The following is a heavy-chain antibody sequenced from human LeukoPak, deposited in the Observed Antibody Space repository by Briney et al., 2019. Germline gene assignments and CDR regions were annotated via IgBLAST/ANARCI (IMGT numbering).Heavy chain of an antibody. V-gene: IGHV3-74*01. Sequence: GGSLRLSCAASGFDFSSNWMNWVRHAPRQGLVWVSRIKGDGISTNYADSVKGRFTISRDIAKNTLYLQMNSLRAEDTGVYYCAKDHYWSIDYWGRGTLVTVSS. CDR3: AKDHYWSIDY. D-gene: IGHD3-3*01. J-gene: IGHJ4*02. CDR2: IKGDGIST. CDR1: GFDFSSNW.